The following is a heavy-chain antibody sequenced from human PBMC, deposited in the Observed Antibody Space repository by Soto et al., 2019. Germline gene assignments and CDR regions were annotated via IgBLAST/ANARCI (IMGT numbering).Heavy chain of an antibody. J-gene: IGHJ5*02. CDR3: AKTYDGSGQPSHWFGP. Sequence: GASVKVSCKASGYTFTCYYIHWVRQAPGQGLEWVGWINPKTGATNFAQRFQGRVTMTRDTSITTAYMDLSSLTSDDTATYYCAKTYDGSGQPSHWFGPWGQGTPVTVSS. CDR1: GYTFTCYY. CDR2: INPKTGAT. V-gene: IGHV1-2*02. D-gene: IGHD3-22*01.